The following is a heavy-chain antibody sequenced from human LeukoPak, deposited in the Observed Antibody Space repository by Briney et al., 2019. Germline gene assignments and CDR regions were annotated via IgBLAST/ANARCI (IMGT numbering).Heavy chain of an antibody. V-gene: IGHV1-8*01. Sequence: ASVKVSCKASGYTFTSYDINWVRQATGQGLEWMGWMNPNSGNTGYAQKFQGRVTITADKSTSTAYMELSSLRSEDTAVYYCVERGSGTGYFEYWGQGTLVTVSS. D-gene: IGHD3-3*01. J-gene: IGHJ4*02. CDR2: MNPNSGNT. CDR3: VERGSGTGYFEY. CDR1: GYTFTSYD.